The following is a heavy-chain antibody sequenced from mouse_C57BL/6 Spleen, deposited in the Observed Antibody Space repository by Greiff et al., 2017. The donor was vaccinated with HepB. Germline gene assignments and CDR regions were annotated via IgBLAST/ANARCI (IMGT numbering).Heavy chain of an antibody. Sequence: EVQGVESGEGLVKPGGSLKLSCAASGFTFSSYAMSWVRQTPEKRLEWVAYISSGGDYIYYADTVKGRFTISRENARNTLYLQMSSLKSEDTAMYYCTRESGNYEGAMDYWGQGTSVTVSS. J-gene: IGHJ4*01. CDR1: GFTFSSYA. V-gene: IGHV5-9-1*02. D-gene: IGHD2-1*01. CDR2: ISSGGDYI. CDR3: TRESGNYEGAMDY.